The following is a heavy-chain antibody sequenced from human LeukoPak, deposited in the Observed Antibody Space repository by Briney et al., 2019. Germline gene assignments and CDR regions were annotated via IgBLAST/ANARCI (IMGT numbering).Heavy chain of an antibody. CDR3: GKTTVGYSSGRYPGWPVDY. CDR1: GFTFNSYA. V-gene: IGHV3-23*01. CDR2: IFGSGGSP. D-gene: IGHD2-15*01. Sequence: GGSLRLSCAASGFTFNSYAMYWVRQAPGKGLECISGIFGSGGSPHYADSVKGRFTISRDNSQEIVYLQLDSLRVEDTALYYCGKTTVGYSSGRYPGWPVDYWGQGALVTVSS. J-gene: IGHJ4*02.